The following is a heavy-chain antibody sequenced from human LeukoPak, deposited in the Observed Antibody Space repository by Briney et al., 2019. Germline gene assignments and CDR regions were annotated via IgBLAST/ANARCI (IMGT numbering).Heavy chain of an antibody. CDR3: ARGRDYGDHYFDY. J-gene: IGHJ4*02. V-gene: IGHV4-34*01. CDR1: GGSFSGYY. Sequence: SETLSLTCAVYGGSFSGYYWSWIRQPPGKGLEWIGEINHSGSTNYNPSLKSRVTMSVDTSKNQFSLKLSSVTAADTAVYYCARGRDYGDHYFDYWGQGTLVTVSS. D-gene: IGHD4-17*01. CDR2: INHSGST.